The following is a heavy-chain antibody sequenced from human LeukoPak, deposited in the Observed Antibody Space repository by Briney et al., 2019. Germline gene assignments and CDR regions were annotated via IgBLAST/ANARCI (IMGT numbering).Heavy chain of an antibody. CDR1: GFSFSDNA. CDR3: ARGSSGSGYSPIDY. CDR2: ISYDGSNK. V-gene: IGHV3-30-3*01. D-gene: IGHD3-22*01. J-gene: IGHJ4*02. Sequence: GGSLRLSCAASGFSFSDNAIHWVRQAPGKGLEWVAVISYDGSNKYYADSVKGRFTISRDNSKNTLYLQMNSLRIEDTAVYYCARGSSGSGYSPIDYWGQETLVTVSS.